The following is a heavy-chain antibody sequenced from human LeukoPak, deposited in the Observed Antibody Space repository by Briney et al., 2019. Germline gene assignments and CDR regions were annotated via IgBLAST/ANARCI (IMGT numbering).Heavy chain of an antibody. CDR3: ARVSCSSTSCPRRDALDV. D-gene: IGHD2-2*01. CDR1: GGSISSYY. J-gene: IGHJ3*01. Sequence: SETLSLTCTVSGGSISSYYWSWIRQPAGKGLEWIGRIYTSGSTNYNPSLKSRVTMSVDTSKNQFSLNLTSATTADTAVYYCARVSCSSTSCPRRDALDVWGQGTMVTVSS. V-gene: IGHV4-4*07. CDR2: IYTSGST.